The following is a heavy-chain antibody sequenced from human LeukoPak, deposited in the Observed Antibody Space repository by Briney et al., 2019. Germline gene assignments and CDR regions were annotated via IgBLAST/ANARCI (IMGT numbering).Heavy chain of an antibody. CDR2: VYHSGST. Sequence: SETLSLTCAVSDYSISSGNYWGWIRQPPGKGLEWIGSVYHSGSTHYRPSLKSRVTISVDTSKNQFSLKLSSVTAADTDVYYCARNDSSGYFDYWGQGTLVTVSS. CDR3: ARNDSSGYFDY. V-gene: IGHV4-38-2*01. J-gene: IGHJ4*02. D-gene: IGHD3-22*01. CDR1: DYSISSGNY.